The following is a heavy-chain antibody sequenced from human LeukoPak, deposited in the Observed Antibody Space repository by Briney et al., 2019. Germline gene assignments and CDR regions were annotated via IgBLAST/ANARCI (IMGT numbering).Heavy chain of an antibody. J-gene: IGHJ5*02. V-gene: IGHV4-39*01. Sequence: PSETLSLTCTVSGGSIGSSSYYWGWIRQPPGKGLEWIGSIYYSGSTYYNPSLKSRVTISVDTSKNQFSLKLSSVTAADTAVYYCASTTDTRPSIAYCGGDCYHAWFDPWGQGTLVTVSS. CDR2: IYYSGST. CDR1: GGSIGSSSYY. D-gene: IGHD2-21*01. CDR3: ASTTDTRPSIAYCGGDCYHAWFDP.